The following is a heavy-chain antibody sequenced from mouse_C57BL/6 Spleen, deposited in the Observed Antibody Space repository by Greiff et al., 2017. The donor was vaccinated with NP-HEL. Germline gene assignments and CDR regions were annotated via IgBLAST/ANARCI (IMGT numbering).Heavy chain of an antibody. D-gene: IGHD3-2*02. CDR2: VYPYNGGT. CDR1: GFTFTDYY. CDR3: AREKGPIDSSGSWFAY. Sequence: EVQLQQSGPVLVKPGPSVKISCKASGFTFTDYYMHWVKQSHGKSLEWIGLVYPYNGGTSYNQKFKGKATLTVDTSSSTAYMELNSLTSEDSAVYYCAREKGPIDSSGSWFAYWGQGTLVTVSA. V-gene: IGHV1-36*01. J-gene: IGHJ3*01.